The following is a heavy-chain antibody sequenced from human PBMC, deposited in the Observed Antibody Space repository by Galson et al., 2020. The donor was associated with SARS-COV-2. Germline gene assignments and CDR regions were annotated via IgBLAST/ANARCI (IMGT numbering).Heavy chain of an antibody. CDR1: GGSISSGSYY. CDR3: ARAPPPYYDFWSGYYMDV. CDR2: IYTSRST. D-gene: IGHD3-3*01. V-gene: IGHV4-61*09. Sequence: SETLSLTCPVFGGSISSGSYYWSWIRQPARKGLEWIGHIYTSRSTDYNPSLKSRFTISLDTSKNQFSLKLSSVTAADTAVYYCARAPPPYYDFWSGYYMDVWGKGTTVTVSS. J-gene: IGHJ6*03.